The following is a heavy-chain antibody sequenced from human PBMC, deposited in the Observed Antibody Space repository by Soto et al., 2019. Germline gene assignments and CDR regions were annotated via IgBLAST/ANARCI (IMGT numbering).Heavy chain of an antibody. CDR1: GFTFTTYA. D-gene: IGHD2-15*01. J-gene: IGHJ3*02. V-gene: IGHV3-30*04. Sequence: GGSLRLSCAVSGFTFTTYAMHWVRQTPGKGLEWVALIVPDDSFIVYADSVKGRFTISRDNSKNTVSLQMNSLRAEDTAVYYCARDRDRLDAFDIWGQGTMVTVSS. CDR2: IVPDDSFI. CDR3: ARDRDRLDAFDI.